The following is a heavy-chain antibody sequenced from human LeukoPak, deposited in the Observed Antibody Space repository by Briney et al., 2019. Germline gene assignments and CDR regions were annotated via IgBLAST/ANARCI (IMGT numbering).Heavy chain of an antibody. Sequence: GESLRLSCAASGFTFSSYAMHWVRQAPGKGLEWLAVISYDGSNKYYADSVKGRFTISRDNSKNTLYLQMNSLRAEDTAVYYCARDGNWAFDIWGQGTMVTVSS. CDR2: ISYDGSNK. CDR1: GFTFSSYA. V-gene: IGHV3-30-3*01. D-gene: IGHD1-26*01. J-gene: IGHJ3*02. CDR3: ARDGNWAFDI.